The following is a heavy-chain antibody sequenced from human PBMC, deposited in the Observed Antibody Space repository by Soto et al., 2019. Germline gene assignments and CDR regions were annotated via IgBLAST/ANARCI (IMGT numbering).Heavy chain of an antibody. V-gene: IGHV3-23*01. D-gene: IGHD2-21*02. Sequence: EVQLLESGGGLVQPGGSLRLSCAASGFTFSMYAMSWVRQAPGKGLEWVSATSGNGAKTHYADSVKGRFTISRDNSRNTLYLQMNSLRVADTAVYYCAKDCCDYSFDSWGQGTLVTVSS. CDR2: TSGNGAKT. J-gene: IGHJ4*02. CDR3: AKDCCDYSFDS. CDR1: GFTFSMYA.